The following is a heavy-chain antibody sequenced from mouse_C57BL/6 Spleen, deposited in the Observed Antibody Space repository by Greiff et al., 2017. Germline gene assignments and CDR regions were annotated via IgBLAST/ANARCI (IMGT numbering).Heavy chain of an antibody. D-gene: IGHD2-4*01. CDR3: ASGLRRGSYYAMDY. Sequence: VQLQQSGPELVKPGASVKISCKASGYAFSSSWMNWVKQRPGKGLEWIGRIYPGDGDTNYNGKFKGKATMTADKSSSTAYMQLSSLTSEDSAVYFCASGLRRGSYYAMDYWGQGTSVTVSS. J-gene: IGHJ4*01. CDR1: GYAFSSSW. CDR2: IYPGDGDT. V-gene: IGHV1-82*01.